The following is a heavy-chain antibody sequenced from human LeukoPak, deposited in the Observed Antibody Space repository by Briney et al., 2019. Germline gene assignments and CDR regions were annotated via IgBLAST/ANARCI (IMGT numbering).Heavy chain of an antibody. CDR1: GFTFSSYA. V-gene: IGHV3-23*01. D-gene: IGHD3-10*01. J-gene: IGHJ4*02. CDR2: ISSSGRST. Sequence: GGSLRLSCTASGFTFSSYAMAWVRQAPGKGLEWVSDISSSGRSTFYADSMKGRFTISRDNSKNTLSLQMNSLRAEDTAVYYCAKVYDSGSNYYFDYWGQGTLVTVSS. CDR3: AKVYDSGSNYYFDY.